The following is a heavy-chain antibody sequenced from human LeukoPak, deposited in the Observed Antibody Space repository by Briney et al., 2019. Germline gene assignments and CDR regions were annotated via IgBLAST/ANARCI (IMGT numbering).Heavy chain of an antibody. D-gene: IGHD3-3*01. V-gene: IGHV3-48*03. CDR1: GFTFSSYE. Sequence: GGSLRLSCAASGFTFSSYEMNWVRQAPGKGLEWVSYISSSGSTIYYADSVKGRFTISRDNAKNTLYLQMNSLRPEDTAVYYCTRGFWGWEVDYWGQGTLATVSS. CDR2: ISSSGSTI. J-gene: IGHJ4*02. CDR3: TRGFWGWEVDY.